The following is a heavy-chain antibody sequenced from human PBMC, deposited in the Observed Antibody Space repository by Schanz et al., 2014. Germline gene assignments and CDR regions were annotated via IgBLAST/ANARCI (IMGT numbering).Heavy chain of an antibody. CDR2: INSVGSNT. CDR1: GFTFGDYA. D-gene: IGHD1-20*01. CDR3: ANNWNLDY. Sequence: EVQLVESGGGLIQPGGSLRLSCAASGFTFGDYAMTWVRQDPGKGLVWVARINSVGSNTDYADSVTGRFTISRDNAKNTLYLQMNSLRAEDTAVYYCANNWNLDYWGQGTLVTVSS. V-gene: IGHV3-74*02. J-gene: IGHJ4*02.